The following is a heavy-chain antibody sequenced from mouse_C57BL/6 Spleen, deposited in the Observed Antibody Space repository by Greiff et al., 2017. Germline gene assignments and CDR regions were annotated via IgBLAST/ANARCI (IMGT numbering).Heavy chain of an antibody. J-gene: IGHJ4*01. D-gene: IGHD1-1*01. CDR2: ILPGSGST. CDR3: ARGGYYGSSYGDYYAMDY. V-gene: IGHV1-9*01. CDR1: GYTFTGYW. Sequence: VQLQQSGAELMKPGASVKLSCKATGYTFTGYWIEWVKQRPGHGLEWIGEILPGSGSTNYNEKFKGKATFTADTSSNTAYMQLSSLTTEDSAIYYCARGGYYGSSYGDYYAMDYWGQGTSVTVSS.